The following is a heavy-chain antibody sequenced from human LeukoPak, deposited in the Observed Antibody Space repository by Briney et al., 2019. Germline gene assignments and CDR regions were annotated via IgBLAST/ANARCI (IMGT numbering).Heavy chain of an antibody. Sequence: PSETLSLTCTVSGGSVSSGSYYWSWIRQPPGKGLEWIGYIYYSGSTNYNPSVKSRVTISVDTSKNQFSLKPSSVTAADPAVYYCARGPSPYSSSWYGEYFQHWGQGTLVTVSS. J-gene: IGHJ1*01. V-gene: IGHV4-61*01. CDR1: GGSVSSGSYY. CDR3: ARGPSPYSSSWYGEYFQH. D-gene: IGHD6-13*01. CDR2: IYYSGST.